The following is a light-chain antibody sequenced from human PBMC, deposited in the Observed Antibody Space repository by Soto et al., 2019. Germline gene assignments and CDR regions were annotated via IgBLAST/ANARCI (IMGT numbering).Light chain of an antibody. J-gene: IGKJ1*01. Sequence: DIHMTQSPSSLSAYVGDRVTITCRASQAISNYLAWYQQKPGKVPKLLIYAASTLQSGVPSRLSGSGSGTDFTLTISSLQPEDVATYYCQKYNIAPWTFGQGTKVEI. CDR1: QAISNY. CDR3: QKYNIAPWT. CDR2: AAS. V-gene: IGKV1-27*01.